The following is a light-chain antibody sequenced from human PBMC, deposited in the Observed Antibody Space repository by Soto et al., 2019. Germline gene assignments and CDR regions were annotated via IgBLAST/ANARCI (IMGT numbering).Light chain of an antibody. Sequence: QSVLTQPRSVSGSPGQSVTISCTGTSSDVGGYNYVSWYQQYPGKAPKLMIYDVSKRPSGVPDRFSGSKSGNTASLTISGLQAEDEADYYCCSYAGSNPVVFGGGTKVTVL. CDR1: SSDVGGYNY. CDR2: DVS. CDR3: CSYAGSNPVV. V-gene: IGLV2-11*01. J-gene: IGLJ2*01.